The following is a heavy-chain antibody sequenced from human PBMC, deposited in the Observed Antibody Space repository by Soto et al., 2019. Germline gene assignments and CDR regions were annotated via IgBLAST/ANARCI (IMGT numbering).Heavy chain of an antibody. D-gene: IGHD3-10*01. CDR2: VYHSGIT. J-gene: IGHJ4*02. CDR3: APRPPGGEWFGVFDY. Sequence: SETLSLTCTVSRDSIINYYWSWIRQPPGKGPEWIGYVYHSGITNYNPSLESRVTISVDTSKNQFSLKLRSVTAADTAVYYCAPRPPGGEWFGVFDYWSQGTLVTVSS. CDR1: RDSIINYY. V-gene: IGHV4-59*01.